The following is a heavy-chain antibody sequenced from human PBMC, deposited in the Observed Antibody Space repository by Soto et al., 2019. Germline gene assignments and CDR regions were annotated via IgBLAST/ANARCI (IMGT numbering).Heavy chain of an antibody. V-gene: IGHV3-30-3*01. CDR3: ARAGARRIYYYYGMDV. J-gene: IGHJ6*02. CDR2: ISYDGSNK. Sequence: GGSLRLSCAASGFTFSSYAMHWVRQAPGKGLEWVAVISYDGSNKYYADSVKGRVTMTTDTSTSTAYMELRSLRSDDTAVYYCARAGARRIYYYYGMDVWGQGTTVTVSS. CDR1: GFTFSSYA. D-gene: IGHD3-10*01.